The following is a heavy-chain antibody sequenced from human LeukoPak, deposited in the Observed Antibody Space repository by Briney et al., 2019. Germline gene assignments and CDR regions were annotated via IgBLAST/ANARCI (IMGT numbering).Heavy chain of an antibody. V-gene: IGHV4-59*01. Sequence: PSETLSLTCTVSGGSISSDYWQWIRQPPGKGLEWIGYIYYSGSTNYNPSLKSRVTISVDTSKNQFSLKLSSVTAADTAVYYCARDRGYSYGFDYYYYGMDVWGQGTTVTVSS. CDR1: GGSISSDY. D-gene: IGHD5-18*01. CDR2: IYYSGST. CDR3: ARDRGYSYGFDYYYYGMDV. J-gene: IGHJ6*02.